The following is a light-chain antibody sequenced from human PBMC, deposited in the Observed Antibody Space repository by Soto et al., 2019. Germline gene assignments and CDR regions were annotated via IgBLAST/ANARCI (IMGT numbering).Light chain of an antibody. J-gene: IGLJ3*02. CDR2: TFA. CDR3: ASWDVSLNAWV. V-gene: IGLV1-44*01. Sequence: QSVLTQPPSASGTPGQRFTISCSGSSSNIGSNAVNWYQQLPGTAPKLLIYTFAQRPSGVPYRFPGSKSGTSASLAISGLQSEDEADYYCASWDVSLNAWVFGGGTKVTVL. CDR1: SSNIGSNA.